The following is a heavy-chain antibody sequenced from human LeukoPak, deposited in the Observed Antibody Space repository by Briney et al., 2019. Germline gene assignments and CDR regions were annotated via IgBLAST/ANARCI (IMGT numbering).Heavy chain of an antibody. J-gene: IGHJ4*02. CDR3: AGGTPGTWGFDY. Sequence: GGSLRLSCAASGFTFSDYYMSWIRQAPGKGLEWVSYISSSSDYTNHADSVKGRFTISRDNARNSLYLQMNSLRAEDTAVYYCAGGTPGTWGFDYWGQGILVTVSS. D-gene: IGHD1-1*01. CDR1: GFTFSDYY. CDR2: ISSSSDYT. V-gene: IGHV3-11*06.